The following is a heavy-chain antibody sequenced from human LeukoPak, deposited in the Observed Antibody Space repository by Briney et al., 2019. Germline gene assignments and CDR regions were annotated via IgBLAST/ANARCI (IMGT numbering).Heavy chain of an antibody. CDR3: AKDPEMSTTPYYFDY. J-gene: IGHJ4*02. CDR1: GFTFSNYA. CDR2: ISGSGGRT. Sequence: GGSLRLSCVASGFTFSNYAMSWVRQAPGKGLEWVSAISGSGGRTYYADSVKGRFTISRDNSKKTLYLQMNSLRAEDTAVYFCAKDPEMSTTPYYFDYWGQGTLVTVSS. V-gene: IGHV3-23*01. D-gene: IGHD5-24*01.